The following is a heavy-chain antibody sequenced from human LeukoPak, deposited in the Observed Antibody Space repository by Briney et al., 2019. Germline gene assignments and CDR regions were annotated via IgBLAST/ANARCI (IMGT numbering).Heavy chain of an antibody. CDR3: ARDYEGYSGSYYNAFDY. Sequence: GGSLRLSCVASGFNFNTHWMNWVRQAPGKGLEWVAVIWYDGSNKFYEDSVKGRFSVSRDNSKNTLHLQMNSLGAEDTAVYYCARDYEGYSGSYYNAFDYWGQGTLVTVSS. CDR1: GFNFNTHW. D-gene: IGHD3-10*01. V-gene: IGHV3-33*08. CDR2: IWYDGSNK. J-gene: IGHJ4*02.